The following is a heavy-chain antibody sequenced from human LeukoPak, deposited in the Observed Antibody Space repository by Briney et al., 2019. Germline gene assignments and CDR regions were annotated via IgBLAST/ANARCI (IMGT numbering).Heavy chain of an antibody. Sequence: ASVKVSCKASGYTFTTYGISWVRQAPGQGLEWKGWISAYNGHTKYAKKLQGRVTMTEDTSTDTAYMELSSLRSEDTAVYYCATGLWFGKYLDLWGKGTTVTISS. D-gene: IGHD3-10*01. V-gene: IGHV1-18*01. CDR1: GYTFTTYG. CDR3: ATGLWFGKYLDL. CDR2: ISAYNGHT. J-gene: IGHJ6*04.